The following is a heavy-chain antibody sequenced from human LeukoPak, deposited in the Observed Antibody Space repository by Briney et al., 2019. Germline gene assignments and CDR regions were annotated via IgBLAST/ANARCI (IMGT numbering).Heavy chain of an antibody. Sequence: ASVKVSCKASGGTFSSYAISWVRQAPGQGLEWMGRIIPIFGIANYAQKFQGRVTITADKSPSTAYMELSSLRSEDTAVYYCARVYIEAAAAYYFDYWGQGTLVTVSS. CDR2: IIPIFGIA. J-gene: IGHJ4*02. V-gene: IGHV1-69*04. CDR1: GGTFSSYA. D-gene: IGHD6-13*01. CDR3: ARVYIEAAAAYYFDY.